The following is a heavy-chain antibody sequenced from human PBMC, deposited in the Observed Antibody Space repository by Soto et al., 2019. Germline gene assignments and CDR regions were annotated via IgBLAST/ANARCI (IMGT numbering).Heavy chain of an antibody. Sequence: PGGSLRLSCAASGFTLSNYWMNWVRQAPGKGLEWVANIKKDGSEKYYVDSVKGRFFISRDNAKNSLYLQMNILRGEDTAVYYCARDADASGWYHYGTDVWGQGTMVTVSS. CDR3: ARDADASGWYHYGTDV. CDR2: IKKDGSEK. J-gene: IGHJ6*02. D-gene: IGHD6-19*01. CDR1: GFTLSNYW. V-gene: IGHV3-7*01.